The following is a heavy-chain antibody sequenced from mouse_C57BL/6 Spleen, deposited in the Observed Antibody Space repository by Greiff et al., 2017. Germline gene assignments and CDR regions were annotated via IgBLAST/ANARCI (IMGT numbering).Heavy chain of an antibody. J-gene: IGHJ2*01. CDR2: IYPRDGST. CDR3: AREDYYGSSYFDY. Sequence: VQLKQSGPELVKPGASVKLSCKASGYTFTSYDINWVKQRPGQGLEWIGWIYPRDGSTKYNEKFKGKATLTVDTASSTAYMELHILTSEDSAVDFCAREDYYGSSYFDYWGQGTTLTVSS. D-gene: IGHD1-1*01. CDR1: GYTFTSYD. V-gene: IGHV1-85*01.